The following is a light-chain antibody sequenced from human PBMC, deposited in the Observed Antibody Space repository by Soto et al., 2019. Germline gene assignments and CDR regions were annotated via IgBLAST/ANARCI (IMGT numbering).Light chain of an antibody. CDR1: QSVSSY. CDR3: QQRSNWPPIT. V-gene: IGKV3-11*01. CDR2: DAS. J-gene: IGKJ5*01. Sequence: EVVLTQSPGTLSLSSGERATLSCRPSQSVSSYLAWYQQKPGQAPRLLIYDASNRATGIPARFSGSGSGTDFTLPISSLEPEDFAAYYGQQRSNWPPITFGQGTRLEIK.